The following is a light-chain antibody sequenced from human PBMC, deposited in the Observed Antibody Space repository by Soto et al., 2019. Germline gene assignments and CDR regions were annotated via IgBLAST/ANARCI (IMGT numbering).Light chain of an antibody. V-gene: IGKV3-11*01. CDR1: QSVSSY. J-gene: IGKJ4*01. Sequence: EIVLTQSPATLSLSPGEIATLYCRASQSVSSYLAWYQQKPGQAPRLLIYDASNRATGIPARFSGSGSGTDFTLTISSLEPEDFAVYYCQQRSNWPLTFGGGTKVDI. CDR3: QQRSNWPLT. CDR2: DAS.